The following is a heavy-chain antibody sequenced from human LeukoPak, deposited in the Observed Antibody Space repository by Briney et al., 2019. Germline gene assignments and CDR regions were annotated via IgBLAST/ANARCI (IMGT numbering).Heavy chain of an antibody. CDR2: IYPGDSDT. J-gene: IGHJ4*02. V-gene: IGHV5-51*01. Sequence: GESLKISCKGSGYSFTSYWIGWVRQMPGKGLEWMGIIYPGDSDTRYSPSFQGQVTISADKSISTAYLQWSSLKASDTAMYYCARAAVGLRLPAPFDYWGQGTLVTVSS. CDR3: ARAAVGLRLPAPFDY. CDR1: GYSFTSYW. D-gene: IGHD5-12*01.